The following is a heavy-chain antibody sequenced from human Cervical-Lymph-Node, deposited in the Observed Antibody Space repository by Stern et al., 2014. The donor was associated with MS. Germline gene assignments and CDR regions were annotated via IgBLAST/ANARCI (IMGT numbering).Heavy chain of an antibody. Sequence: QVQLQESGPGLVKPSETLSLTCTVSGGSISSSSYYWGWIRQPPGKGLEWIGSIYYSGSTYYNPSLKSRVTISVDTSKNHFSLKLSSVTAADTAVYYCASDIVVVVAALDYYFDYWGQGTLVTVSS. CDR3: ASDIVVVVAALDYYFDY. CDR2: IYYSGST. D-gene: IGHD2-15*01. J-gene: IGHJ4*02. V-gene: IGHV4-39*02. CDR1: GGSISSSSYY.